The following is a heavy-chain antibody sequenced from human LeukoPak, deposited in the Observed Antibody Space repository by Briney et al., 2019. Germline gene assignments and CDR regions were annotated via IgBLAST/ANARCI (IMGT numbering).Heavy chain of an antibody. Sequence: PGGSLRLSCAASGFTFSSYAMHWVRQAPGKGLERVAVISYDGSNKYYADSVKGRFTISRDNSKNTLYLQMNSLRAKDTAVYYCARTPYDSSGYYAYFDYWGQGTLVTVSS. CDR3: ARTPYDSSGYYAYFDY. V-gene: IGHV3-30-3*01. D-gene: IGHD3-22*01. CDR1: GFTFSSYA. CDR2: ISYDGSNK. J-gene: IGHJ4*02.